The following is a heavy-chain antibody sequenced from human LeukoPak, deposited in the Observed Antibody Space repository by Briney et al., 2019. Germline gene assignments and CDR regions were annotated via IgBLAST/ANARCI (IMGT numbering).Heavy chain of an antibody. CDR1: GYTFTSYY. V-gene: IGHV1-46*01. CDR2: INPSGGST. D-gene: IGHD5-24*01. J-gene: IGHJ4*02. Sequence: ASVKVSGTASGYTFTSYYMHWVRPAPGQGLEWMGIINPSGGSTSYAQKFQGRVTMTRDTSTGTVYMELSSLRSEDTAVYYCARRSSMALGYCFDYWGQGTLVTVSS. CDR3: ARRSSMALGYCFDY.